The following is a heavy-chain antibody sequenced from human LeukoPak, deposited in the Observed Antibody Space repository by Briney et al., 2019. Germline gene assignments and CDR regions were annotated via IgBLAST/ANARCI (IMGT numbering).Heavy chain of an antibody. Sequence: GGSLRLSCVASGFTFSSYEMNWVRQAPGKGLEWVSYISSSGSTIYYADSVKGRFTISRDNAKNSLYLQMNSLRAEDTAVYYCARAVTGDSSGYYYRNYFDYWGQGTLVTVSS. J-gene: IGHJ4*02. V-gene: IGHV3-48*03. CDR1: GFTFSSYE. CDR2: ISSSGSTI. CDR3: ARAVTGDSSGYYYRNYFDY. D-gene: IGHD3-22*01.